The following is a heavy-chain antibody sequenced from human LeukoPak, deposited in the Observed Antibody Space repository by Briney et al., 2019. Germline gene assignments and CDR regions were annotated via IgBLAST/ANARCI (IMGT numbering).Heavy chain of an antibody. Sequence: SETLSLTCAVYGGSFSGYYWSWIRQPPGKGLEWIGEINHSGRTNYNPSLKSRVTISVDTSKNQFSLKLSSVTAADTAVYYCARRGDGYRFFDYWGQGTLVTVSS. CDR1: GGSFSGYY. CDR3: ARRGDGYRFFDY. V-gene: IGHV4-34*01. CDR2: INHSGRT. J-gene: IGHJ4*02. D-gene: IGHD5-24*01.